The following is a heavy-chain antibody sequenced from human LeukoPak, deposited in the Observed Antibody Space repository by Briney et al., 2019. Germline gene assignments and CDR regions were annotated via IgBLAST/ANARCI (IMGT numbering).Heavy chain of an antibody. J-gene: IGHJ3*01. CDR2: TTPSGST. Sequence: PSETLSLTCAVYGGSIISGNYFWSWIRQPAGKGLEWIGRTTPSGSTNYNPSLKSRVTISVDTSNNQFSLRLSSVTAAATAVYYCTRDGRRGTSGDAFDLWGQETMIPVSS. CDR3: TRDGRRGTSGDAFDL. V-gene: IGHV4-61*02. D-gene: IGHD1-26*01. CDR1: GGSIISGNYF.